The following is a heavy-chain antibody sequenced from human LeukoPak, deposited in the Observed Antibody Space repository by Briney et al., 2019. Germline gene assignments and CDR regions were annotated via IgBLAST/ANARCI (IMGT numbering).Heavy chain of an antibody. J-gene: IGHJ4*02. CDR2: MNYDGSEK. Sequence: GGSLRRSCAASGFTFSSYWMSWVRQAPGKGLELVANMNYDGSEKYYVDSVKGRFTISRDNAKNSLYLQMNSLRAEDTAVYYCAGDIEAAGLFLDYWGQGTLVTVSS. V-gene: IGHV3-7*01. CDR1: GFTFSSYW. D-gene: IGHD6-13*01. CDR3: AGDIEAAGLFLDY.